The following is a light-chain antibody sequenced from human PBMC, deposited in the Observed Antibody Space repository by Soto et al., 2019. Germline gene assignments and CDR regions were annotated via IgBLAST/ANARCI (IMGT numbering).Light chain of an antibody. CDR3: CSYAGSYTFEV. V-gene: IGLV2-11*01. J-gene: IGLJ1*01. CDR1: SSDVGGYNY. Sequence: QSVRTQPRSVSGSPGQSVTISCTGTSSDVGGYNYVSWYQQHPGKAPKLMIYDVSKRPSGVPDRFSGSKSGNTASLTISGLQAEDEADYYCCSYAGSYTFEVFGTGTKVTV. CDR2: DVS.